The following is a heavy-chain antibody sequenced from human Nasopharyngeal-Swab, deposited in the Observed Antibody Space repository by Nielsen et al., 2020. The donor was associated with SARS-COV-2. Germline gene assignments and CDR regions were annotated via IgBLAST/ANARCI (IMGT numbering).Heavy chain of an antibody. CDR1: GFTISSNY. J-gene: IGHJ6*02. CDR3: ARDLSLYSSSPSNGMDV. CDR2: IYSGGST. V-gene: IGHV3-53*04. Sequence: GESLKFSCAASGFTISSNYMSWVRQAPGKGLEWVSVIYSGGSTFYADSVEGRFTISRHNSKNTLYLQMNSLRPEDTAIYYCARDLSLYSSSPSNGMDVWGQGTTVTVSS. D-gene: IGHD6-6*01.